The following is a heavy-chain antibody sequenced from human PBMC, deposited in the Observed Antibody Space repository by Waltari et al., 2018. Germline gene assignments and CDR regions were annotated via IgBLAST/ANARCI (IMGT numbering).Heavy chain of an antibody. CDR2: ISGSGGST. Sequence: EVQLLESGGVLVQPGGSLRLSCAASGFTFSSYAMSWVRQAPGKGLEWVLAISGSGGSTYYADSVKGRFTISRDNSKNTLYLQMTSLSAEDTAVYYCVPKNRMHYGSGSFMDVWGQGTTVTVSS. D-gene: IGHD3-10*01. J-gene: IGHJ6*02. CDR1: GFTFSSYA. V-gene: IGHV3-23*01. CDR3: VPKNRMHYGSGSFMDV.